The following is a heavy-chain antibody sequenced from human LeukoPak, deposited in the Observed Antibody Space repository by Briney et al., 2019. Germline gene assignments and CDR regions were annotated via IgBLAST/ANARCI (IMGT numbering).Heavy chain of an antibody. J-gene: IGHJ4*02. CDR1: GYTFTSYY. CDR2: INPSVGIT. V-gene: IGHV1-46*01. Sequence: RASVKVSCKASGYTFTSYYLHWVRQAPGQGLEWMGIINPSVGITRHAQKFQGRVTMTRDTSTSTVYMELSSLRSEDTAIYYCAREARNGDYFDYWGQGTLVTVSS. CDR3: AREARNGDYFDY. D-gene: IGHD3-10*01.